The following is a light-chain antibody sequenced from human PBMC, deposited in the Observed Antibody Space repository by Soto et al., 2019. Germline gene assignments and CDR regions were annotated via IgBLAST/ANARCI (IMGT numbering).Light chain of an antibody. J-gene: IGKJ5*01. CDR1: QSVTSN. CDR2: GAS. Sequence: EIVMTQSPATLSVSPGERATLSCRASQSVTSNYLTWYQQKPGQAPRLLIFGASIRATGIPDRFSGSGSGTEFTLTISSLQPEDFAIYYCQQLKSYPITFGQGTRLEIK. V-gene: IGKV3D-15*01. CDR3: QQLKSYPIT.